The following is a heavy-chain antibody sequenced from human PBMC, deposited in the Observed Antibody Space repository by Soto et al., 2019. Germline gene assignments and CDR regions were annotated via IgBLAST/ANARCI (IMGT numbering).Heavy chain of an antibody. CDR3: AKGRQWLALFDP. CDR2: ISGSGGST. J-gene: IGHJ5*02. D-gene: IGHD6-19*01. V-gene: IGHV3-23*01. CDR1: GFTFSSYS. Sequence: GGALRISFAPSGFTFSSYSLSWGRPAPGKGLEWVSAISGSGGSTYYADSVKGRFTISRDNSKNTLYLQMNSLRAEDTAVYYCAKGRQWLALFDPWGQGTLVTVSS.